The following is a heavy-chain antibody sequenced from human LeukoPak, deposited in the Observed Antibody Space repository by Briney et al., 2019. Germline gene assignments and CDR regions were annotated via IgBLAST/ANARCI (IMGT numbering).Heavy chain of an antibody. CDR1: GYTFTSYY. Sequence: ASVKVSCKASGYTFTSYYMHWVRQAPGQGLEWMGIINPSGGSTSYAQKFQGRVTMTRDTSTSTVYMVLSGLRSEHTAVYYCARGGRAKYYFDYWGQGALVTVSS. D-gene: IGHD6-13*01. CDR3: ARGGRAKYYFDY. J-gene: IGHJ4*02. V-gene: IGHV1-46*01. CDR2: INPSGGST.